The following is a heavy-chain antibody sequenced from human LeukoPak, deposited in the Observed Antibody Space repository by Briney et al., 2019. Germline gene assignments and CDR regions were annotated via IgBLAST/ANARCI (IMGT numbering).Heavy chain of an antibody. CDR3: ERRLAAAGNNWFDP. V-gene: IGHV1-18*01. D-gene: IGHD6-13*01. Sequence: ASVKVSCKASGYTFTSYGISWVRQAPGQGLEWMGWISAYNGNTNYAQKLQGRVTMTTDTSTSTAYMELRSLRSDDTAVYYCERRLAAAGNNWFDPWGQGTLVTVSS. J-gene: IGHJ5*02. CDR1: GYTFTSYG. CDR2: ISAYNGNT.